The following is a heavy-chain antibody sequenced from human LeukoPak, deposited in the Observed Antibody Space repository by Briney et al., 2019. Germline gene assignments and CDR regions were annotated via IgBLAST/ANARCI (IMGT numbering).Heavy chain of an antibody. J-gene: IGHJ4*02. Sequence: GGSLRLSCAASGFTFSSYAMHWVRQAPGKGLEYVSAISSNGGSTYYANSVKGRFTISRDNSKNTLYLQVNSLRAEDTAVYYCAREGYRSFDYWGQGTLVTVSS. V-gene: IGHV3-64*01. D-gene: IGHD6-13*01. CDR2: ISSNGGST. CDR1: GFTFSSYA. CDR3: AREGYRSFDY.